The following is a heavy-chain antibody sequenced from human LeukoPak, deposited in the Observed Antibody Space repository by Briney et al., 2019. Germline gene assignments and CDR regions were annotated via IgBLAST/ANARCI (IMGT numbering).Heavy chain of an antibody. V-gene: IGHV4-38-2*01. CDR3: ARVKSYYYYYMDV. CDR2: INHSGST. Sequence: PSETLSLTCAVSGYSISSGYYWGWIRQPPGKGLEWIGEINHSGSTNYNPSLKSRVTISVDTSKNQFSLKLSSVTAADTAVYYCARVKSYYYYYMDVWGKGTTVTVSS. J-gene: IGHJ6*03. CDR1: GYSISSGYY.